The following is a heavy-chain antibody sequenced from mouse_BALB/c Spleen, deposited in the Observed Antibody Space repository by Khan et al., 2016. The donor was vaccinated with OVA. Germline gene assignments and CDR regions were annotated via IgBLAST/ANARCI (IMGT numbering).Heavy chain of an antibody. CDR1: GYSFTSYY. Sequence: VQLQQSGPELMKPGASVKISCMASGYSFTSYYIHWVKQSHGKSLEWIGYIDPFNGGTSYNPKFKGKATLTVDKSSSTAYMHLSSLTSDDSAVYYCARHGYVAWFAYWGQGTLVTVSA. CDR2: IDPFNGGT. CDR3: ARHGYVAWFAY. V-gene: IGHV1S135*01. J-gene: IGHJ3*01. D-gene: IGHD2-2*01.